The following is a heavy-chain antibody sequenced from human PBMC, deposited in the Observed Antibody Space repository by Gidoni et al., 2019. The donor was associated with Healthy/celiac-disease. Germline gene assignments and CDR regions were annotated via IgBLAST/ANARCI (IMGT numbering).Heavy chain of an antibody. D-gene: IGHD2-2*01. CDR2: IIPIFGTA. Sequence: QVQLVQSGAEVKKPGSSVKVSCKASGGTFSSYAISWVRQAPGQGLEWMGGIIPIFGTANYAQKFQGRVTITADESTSTAYMELSSLRSEDTAVYYCARSGYCSSTSCSTWEFYWYFDLWGRGTLVTVSS. CDR1: GGTFSSYA. CDR3: ARSGYCSSTSCSTWEFYWYFDL. J-gene: IGHJ2*01. V-gene: IGHV1-69*01.